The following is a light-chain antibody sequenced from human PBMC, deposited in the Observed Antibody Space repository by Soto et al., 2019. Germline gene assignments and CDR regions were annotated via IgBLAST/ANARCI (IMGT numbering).Light chain of an antibody. J-gene: IGKJ5*01. V-gene: IGKV3D-11*01. Sequence: IVWPQSPATLSSFPGDRVTLSCRASQYINTRLAWYQHRPGQAPRLLICQTSIRAAGIPARFSASGSGTDFTLTISDVQPEDFAVYYCQQRSNWHRVTFGQGTRLEIK. CDR3: QQRSNWHRVT. CDR2: QTS. CDR1: QYINTR.